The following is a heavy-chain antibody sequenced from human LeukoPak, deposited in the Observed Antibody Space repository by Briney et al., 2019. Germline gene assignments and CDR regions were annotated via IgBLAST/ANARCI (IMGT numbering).Heavy chain of an antibody. CDR2: IFYDRTT. J-gene: IGHJ4*02. Sequence: SETLSPTCTVSGGSISSPNSYWGWIRQPPGKGLEWIGSIFYDRTTYYNPSLKSRVTISVDTSKSQFSLTLRSVTAADTAVYYCARRVVAGTTVDFWGQGNLVTVSS. CDR3: ARRVVAGTTVDF. V-gene: IGHV4-39*01. D-gene: IGHD6-19*01. CDR1: GGSISSPNSY.